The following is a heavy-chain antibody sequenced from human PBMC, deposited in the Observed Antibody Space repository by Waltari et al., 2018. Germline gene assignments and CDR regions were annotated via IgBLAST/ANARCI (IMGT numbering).Heavy chain of an antibody. CDR1: GVTIRNYA. Sequence: EVQLLESGGDLVQPGGSLRLSCAASGVTIRNYAITWVRLAPGTGLEWVSAITVGDDTYYADSVKGRFTISRDTSKDTVHLQMNGLRAEDTAVYYCATPFYNWDDPLHSWGQGTLVTVSS. J-gene: IGHJ4*02. V-gene: IGHV3-23*01. D-gene: IGHD1-20*01. CDR2: ITVGDDT. CDR3: ATPFYNWDDPLHS.